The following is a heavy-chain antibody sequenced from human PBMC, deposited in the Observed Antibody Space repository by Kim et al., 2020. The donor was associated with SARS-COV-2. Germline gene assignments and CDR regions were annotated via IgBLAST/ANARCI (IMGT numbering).Heavy chain of an antibody. CDR2: ISSSSSTI. CDR1: GFTFSSYS. V-gene: IGHV3-48*02. J-gene: IGHJ6*02. D-gene: IGHD6-13*01. CDR3: AREGGSSWSYYYYYGMDV. Sequence: GGSLRLSCAASGFTFSSYSMNWVRQAPGKGLEWVSYISSSSSTIYYADSVKGRFTISRDNAKNSLYLQMNSLRDEDTAVYYCAREGGSSWSYYYYYGMDVWGQGTTVTVSS.